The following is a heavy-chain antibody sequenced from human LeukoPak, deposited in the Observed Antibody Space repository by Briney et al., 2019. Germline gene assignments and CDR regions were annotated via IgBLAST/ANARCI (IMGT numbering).Heavy chain of an antibody. Sequence: ASETLSLTGTVSGGSISSNSYYWGWIRQPPGKGLEWIGSIYYSGSTYYNPSLKSRVTISLDTSKNHFSLKLSSLTAADTAVFYCAKYQMYTMEDHWGQGTLVTVSS. V-gene: IGHV4-39*02. J-gene: IGHJ4*02. D-gene: IGHD1-1*01. CDR3: AKYQMYTMEDH. CDR1: GGSISSNSYY. CDR2: IYYSGST.